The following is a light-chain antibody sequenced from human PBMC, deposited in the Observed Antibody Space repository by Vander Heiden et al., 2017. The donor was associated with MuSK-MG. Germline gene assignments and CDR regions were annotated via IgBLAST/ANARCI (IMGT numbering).Light chain of an antibody. V-gene: IGKV1-17*01. CDR2: DAT. Sequence: DIQMTQSPSSLSASVGDRVKITCRASPAIRNKLVWYQQKPGKAPKRLLYDATSLQSGVPSRFSGSGSGTDFTLTISSLQPEDFATYYCLQHNFYPYTFGQGTRLETK. CDR1: PAIRNK. J-gene: IGKJ2*01. CDR3: LQHNFYPYT.